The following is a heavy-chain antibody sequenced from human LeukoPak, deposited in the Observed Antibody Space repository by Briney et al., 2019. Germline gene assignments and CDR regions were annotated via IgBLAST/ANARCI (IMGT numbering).Heavy chain of an antibody. J-gene: IGHJ2*01. CDR1: GGSISSYY. D-gene: IGHD6-19*01. CDR2: IYYSGST. V-gene: IGHV4-59*01. Sequence: SETLSLTCTVSGGSISSYYWSWIRQPPGKGLEWIGYIYYSGSTNYNPSLKSRVTISVDTSKNQFSLKLSSVTAADTAVYYCARYFIHPLRIAVAGLGYWYFDLWGRGTLVTVSS. CDR3: ARYFIHPLRIAVAGLGYWYFDL.